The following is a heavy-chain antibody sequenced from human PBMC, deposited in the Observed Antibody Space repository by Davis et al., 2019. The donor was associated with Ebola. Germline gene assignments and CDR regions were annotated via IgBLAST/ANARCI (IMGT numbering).Heavy chain of an antibody. J-gene: IGHJ6*02. CDR3: ARGDFYYGVDV. CDR2: MYSGGTT. CDR1: GFSFSTKY. V-gene: IGHV3-53*01. Sequence: GESLKISCAASGFSFSTKYMNWVRQAPGKGLQWVSIMYSGGTTYYADSVKGRFTISRDSSKNTVYLQMNSLRAEDTAVYYCARGDFYYGVDVWGQGTTVTVSS.